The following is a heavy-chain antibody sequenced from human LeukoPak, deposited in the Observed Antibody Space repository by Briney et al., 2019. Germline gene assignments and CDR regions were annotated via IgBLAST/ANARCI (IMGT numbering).Heavy chain of an antibody. CDR2: INPSGGST. J-gene: IGHJ5*02. Sequence: ASVKVSCKASGYTFTRYFMHWVRQAPGQGLEWMGIINPSGGSTTYAQKFRGRVTMTRDMSPSTVYMELSSLRSEDTAVYYCARDDSSSYNWFDPWGQGTLVTVSS. V-gene: IGHV1-46*01. CDR1: GYTFTRYF. D-gene: IGHD3-22*01. CDR3: ARDDSSSYNWFDP.